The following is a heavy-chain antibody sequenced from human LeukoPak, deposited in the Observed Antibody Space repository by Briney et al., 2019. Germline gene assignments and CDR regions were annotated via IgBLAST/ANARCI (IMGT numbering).Heavy chain of an antibody. CDR3: ARDRGYMDV. CDR1: GYTFTSYG. J-gene: IGHJ6*03. D-gene: IGHD3-10*01. Sequence: ASVKVSCKASGYTFTSYGISWVRQAPGQGLEWMGWISAYNGNTNYAQKLQGRVTMTRDTSTSTVYMELSSLRSEDTAVYYCARDRGYMDVWGKGTTVTISS. V-gene: IGHV1-18*01. CDR2: ISAYNGNT.